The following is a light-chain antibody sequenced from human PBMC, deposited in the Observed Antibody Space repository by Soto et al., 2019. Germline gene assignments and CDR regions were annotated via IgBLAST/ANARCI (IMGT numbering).Light chain of an antibody. CDR2: GAS. CDR1: QSVSSN. V-gene: IGKV3-15*01. J-gene: IGKJ1*01. CDR3: QQYNNWPPGM. Sequence: EIVMTQSPATLSVSPGERATLSCRASQSVSSNLAWYQQKPGQAPRLLIYGASTRATGIPARFSGNRSGTEFPLTLSRLQAEDFAVYYCQQYNNWPPGMFGQGTKVEIK.